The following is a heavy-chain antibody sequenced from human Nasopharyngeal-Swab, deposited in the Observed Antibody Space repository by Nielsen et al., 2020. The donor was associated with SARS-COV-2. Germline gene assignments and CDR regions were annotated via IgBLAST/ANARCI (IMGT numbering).Heavy chain of an antibody. Sequence: ASVKVSCKASGYTFTSYGISWVRQAPGQGLEWMGWISAYNGNTNYAQKLQGRVTMTTDTSTSTAYMELRSLRSADTAVYYCARLDMVTTSFAFDIWGQGTMVTVSS. CDR2: ISAYNGNT. CDR3: ARLDMVTTSFAFDI. CDR1: GYTFTSYG. D-gene: IGHD5-12*01. J-gene: IGHJ3*02. V-gene: IGHV1-18*01.